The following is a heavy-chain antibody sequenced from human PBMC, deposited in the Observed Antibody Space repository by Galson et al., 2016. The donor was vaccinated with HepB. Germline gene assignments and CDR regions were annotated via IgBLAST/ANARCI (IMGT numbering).Heavy chain of an antibody. CDR1: GVSISSYY. V-gene: IGHV4-59*01. J-gene: IGHJ2*01. CDR3: ARDRGNLGSDL. D-gene: IGHD4-23*01. Sequence: SETLSLTCAVSGVSISSYYWSWTRQPPGKGLEWIGYIYYNGHTKTNSSLKSRVTLSVDTSTNHFSLNLTSVTAADTAVYYCARDRGNLGSDLWGRGTRVTVSS. CDR2: IYYNGHT.